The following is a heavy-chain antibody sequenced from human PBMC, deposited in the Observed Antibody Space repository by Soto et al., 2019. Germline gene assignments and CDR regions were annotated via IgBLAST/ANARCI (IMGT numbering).Heavy chain of an antibody. J-gene: IGHJ4*02. CDR2: IWYDGSNK. D-gene: IGHD2-2*01. V-gene: IGHV3-33*01. CDR1: GFTFSSYG. CDR3: ARDAADIVVVDYFDY. Sequence: GGPLRLSCAASGFTFSSYGMHWVRQAPGKGMEWVAVIWYDGSNKYYADSVKGQFTTSRDNSKNTLYLQMNSLRAEDTAVYYCARDAADIVVVDYFDYWGQGTLVTVSS.